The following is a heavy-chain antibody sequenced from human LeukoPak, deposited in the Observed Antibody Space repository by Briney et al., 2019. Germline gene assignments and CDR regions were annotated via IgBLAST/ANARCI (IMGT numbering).Heavy chain of an antibody. CDR1: GYTFTSYD. J-gene: IGHJ3*02. D-gene: IGHD2-15*01. V-gene: IGHV1-8*01. Sequence: EASVKVSCKASGYTFTSYDINWVRQATGQGLEWMGWMNPNSGHTGYAQKFQGRVTMTRNTSITTAYMELSSLRSDDTAVYYCAREDRYCRGGSCYSAASDDAFDIWGQGTMVTVSS. CDR3: AREDRYCRGGSCYSAASDDAFDI. CDR2: MNPNSGHT.